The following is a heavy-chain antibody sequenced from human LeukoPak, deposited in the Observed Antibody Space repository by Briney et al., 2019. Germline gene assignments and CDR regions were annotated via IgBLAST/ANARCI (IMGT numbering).Heavy chain of an antibody. D-gene: IGHD6-13*01. CDR3: AKIGYSTLYYSDY. V-gene: IGHV3-23*01. Sequence: GGSLRLSCAASGFIFSSYGMSWVRKAPGKGLELVSAISGSGGSTYYADSVKGRFTISRDNSKNTLYLQMNSLRAEDTAVYYCAKIGYSTLYYSDYWGQGTLVTVSS. J-gene: IGHJ4*02. CDR2: ISGSGGST. CDR1: GFIFSSYG.